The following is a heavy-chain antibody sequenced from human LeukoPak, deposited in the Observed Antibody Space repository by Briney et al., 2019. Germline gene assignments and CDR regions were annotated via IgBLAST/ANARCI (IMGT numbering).Heavy chain of an antibody. Sequence: SETLSLTCTVSGGPISSGSYYWSWIRQPAGKGLEWIGRIYTSGSTNYNPSLKSRVIISIDTSKNQFSLKLSSVTAADTAVYYCARVLSGSYFQHWGQGTLVTVSS. J-gene: IGHJ1*01. CDR1: GGPISSGSYY. CDR2: IYTSGST. CDR3: ARVLSGSYFQH. D-gene: IGHD1-26*01. V-gene: IGHV4-61*02.